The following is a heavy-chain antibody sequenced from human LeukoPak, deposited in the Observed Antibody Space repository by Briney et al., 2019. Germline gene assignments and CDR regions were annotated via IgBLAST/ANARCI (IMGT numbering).Heavy chain of an antibody. V-gene: IGHV4-30-4*08. CDR1: GGSISSGDYY. CDR2: IYYSGST. D-gene: IGHD6-13*01. CDR3: ARGGAAADHYYYYMDV. J-gene: IGHJ6*03. Sequence: PSQTLSLTCTVSGGSISSGDYYWSWIRQPPGKGLEWIGYIYYSGSTYYNPSPKSRVTISVDTSKNQFSLKLSSVTAADTAVYYCARGGAAADHYYYYMDVWGKGTTVTVSS.